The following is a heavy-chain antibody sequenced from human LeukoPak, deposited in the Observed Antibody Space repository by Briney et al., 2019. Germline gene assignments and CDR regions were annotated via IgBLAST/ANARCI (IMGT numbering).Heavy chain of an antibody. CDR3: AKAGRIQLWSYFDY. CDR1: GFTFSSYG. D-gene: IGHD5-18*01. CDR2: ISYDGSNK. J-gene: IGHJ4*02. Sequence: GGSLRLSCAASGFTFSSYGMHWVRQAPGKGLGWVAVISYDGSNKYYADSVKGRFTISRDNSKNTLYLQVNSLRAEDTAVYYCAKAGRIQLWSYFDYWGQGTLVTVSS. V-gene: IGHV3-30*18.